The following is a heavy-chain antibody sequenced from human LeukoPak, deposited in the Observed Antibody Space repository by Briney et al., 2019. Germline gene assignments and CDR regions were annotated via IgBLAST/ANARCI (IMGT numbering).Heavy chain of an antibody. Sequence: PGGSLRLSCAASGFTFSSYSMNWVRQAPGKGLEWVSSISSSSSYIYYADSVKGRFTISRDNAKNSLYLQMNSLRAEDTAVYYCARPCSRYSSSCARTYYFDYWGQGTLVTVSS. J-gene: IGHJ4*02. CDR1: GFTFSSYS. CDR3: ARPCSRYSSSCARTYYFDY. CDR2: ISSSSSYI. V-gene: IGHV3-21*01. D-gene: IGHD6-13*01.